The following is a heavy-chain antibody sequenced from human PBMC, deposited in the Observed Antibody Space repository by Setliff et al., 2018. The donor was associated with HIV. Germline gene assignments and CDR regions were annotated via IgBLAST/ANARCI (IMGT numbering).Heavy chain of an antibody. J-gene: IGHJ4*02. D-gene: IGHD3-16*01. CDR2: INTNTGNP. CDR1: GFNFTTYP. Sequence: ASVKVSCKASGFNFTTYPMNWVRQAPGQGLEWMGWINTNTGNPTYAQGFTGRFVFSLDTSVSTTYLQISSLKAEDTAVYYCARDSPLAFDYWGQGTLVTVSS. CDR3: ARDSPLAFDY. V-gene: IGHV7-4-1*02.